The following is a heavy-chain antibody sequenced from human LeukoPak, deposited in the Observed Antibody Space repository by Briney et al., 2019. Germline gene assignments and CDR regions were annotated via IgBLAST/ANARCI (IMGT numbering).Heavy chain of an antibody. V-gene: IGHV4-4*02. CDR3: ARAVLPWFGELFGVYFDY. D-gene: IGHD3-10*01. CDR1: GGSISSSNW. Sequence: SGTLSLTCAVSGGSISSSNWWSWVRQPPGKGLEWIGEIYHSGSTNYNPSLKSRVTISVDKSKNQFSLKLSSVTAADTAVYYCARAVLPWFGELFGVYFDYWGQGTLVTVSS. J-gene: IGHJ4*02. CDR2: IYHSGST.